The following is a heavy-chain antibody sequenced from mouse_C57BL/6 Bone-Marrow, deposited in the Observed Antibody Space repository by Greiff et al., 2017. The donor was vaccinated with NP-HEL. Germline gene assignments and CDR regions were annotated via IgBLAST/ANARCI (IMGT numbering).Heavy chain of an antibody. CDR2: INPNNGGT. CDR3: ARGDSNYEYFDV. V-gene: IGHV1-18*01. CDR1: GYTFTDYN. J-gene: IGHJ1*03. D-gene: IGHD2-5*01. Sequence: EVQLQQSGPELVKPGASVKIPCKASGYTFTDYNMDWVKQSHGKSLEWIGDINPNNGGTIYNQKFKGKATLTVDKSSSTAYMELRSLTSEDTAVYYCARGDSNYEYFDVWGTGTTVTVSS.